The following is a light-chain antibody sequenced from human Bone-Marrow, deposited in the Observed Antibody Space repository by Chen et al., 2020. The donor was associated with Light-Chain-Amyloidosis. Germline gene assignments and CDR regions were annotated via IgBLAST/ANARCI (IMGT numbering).Light chain of an antibody. J-gene: IGLJ2*01. V-gene: IGLV3-25*03. Sequence: SYELTQPPSVSVSPGQTARITCSGDDLPTKYAYWYQQKPGQAPVLVIHRDTERPTGISERFSGPSSGTTATLTISGVQSEDEADYHCQSADSSVTYEVIFGGGTKLTVL. CDR1: DLPTKY. CDR3: QSADSSVTYEVI. CDR2: RDT.